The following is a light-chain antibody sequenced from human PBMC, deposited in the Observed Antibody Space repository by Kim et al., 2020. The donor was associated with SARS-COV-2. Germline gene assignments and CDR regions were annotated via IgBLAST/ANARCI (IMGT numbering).Light chain of an antibody. CDR3: QQYNNWPPLT. Sequence: EIVMTQSPATLSVSPGERATLSCRASQSVSSNLAWYQQKPGQAPRLLIYGASTRATGIPARFSGSGSGTEFTLTISSLQSADSAVYYCQQYNNWPPLTFGGGTKLEI. J-gene: IGKJ4*01. CDR2: GAS. CDR1: QSVSSN. V-gene: IGKV3-15*01.